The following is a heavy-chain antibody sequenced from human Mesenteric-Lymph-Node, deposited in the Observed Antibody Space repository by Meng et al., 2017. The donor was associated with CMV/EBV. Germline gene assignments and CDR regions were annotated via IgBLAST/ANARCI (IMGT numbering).Heavy chain of an antibody. Sequence: GESLKISCAASGFTFSDYYMNWIRQAPGKGLEWVSYISSSGNTIYYADSVKGRFTISRDNAKNSVFLQMNSLRAEDTALYYCARDSLLGATYYYYGMDVWGQGTTVTVSS. CDR1: GFTFSDYY. D-gene: IGHD5-12*01. V-gene: IGHV3-11*01. CDR2: ISSSGNTI. J-gene: IGHJ6*02. CDR3: ARDSLLGATYYYYGMDV.